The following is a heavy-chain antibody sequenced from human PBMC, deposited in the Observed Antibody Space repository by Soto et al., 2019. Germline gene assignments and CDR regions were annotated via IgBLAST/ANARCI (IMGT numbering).Heavy chain of an antibody. CDR2: INTNTGNP. CDR1: GYTFTSYA. J-gene: IGHJ6*03. D-gene: IGHD3-9*01. V-gene: IGHV7-4-1*01. CDR3: ARGGYDILTGWVGYYYYYYMDV. Sequence: ASVKVSCKASGYTFTSYAMNWVRQAPGQGLEWMGWINTNTGNPTYAQGFTGRFVFSLDTSVSTAYLQICSLKAEDTAVYYCARGGYDILTGWVGYYYYYYMDVWGKGTTVTVSS.